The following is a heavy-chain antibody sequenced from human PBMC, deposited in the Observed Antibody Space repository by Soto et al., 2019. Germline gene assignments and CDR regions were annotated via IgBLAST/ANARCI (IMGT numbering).Heavy chain of an antibody. Sequence: GGPLRLSCAASGFTFNNHWMSWVRQAPGKGLEWVANIKEDGSEKYYVDSVKGRFTISRDNAKNSVFLQMTSLRAEDTAVYYCARDRVRATTSWFDSWGQGALVTVSS. J-gene: IGHJ5*01. CDR3: ARDRVRATTSWFDS. CDR1: GFTFNNHW. CDR2: IKEDGSEK. V-gene: IGHV3-7*01. D-gene: IGHD1-26*01.